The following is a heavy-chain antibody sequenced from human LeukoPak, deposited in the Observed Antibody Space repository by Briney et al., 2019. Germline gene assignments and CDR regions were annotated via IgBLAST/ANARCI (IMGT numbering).Heavy chain of an antibody. CDR2: IYTSGST. J-gene: IGHJ6*03. CDR3: ARAPSRGYSYGLNYYYYMDV. Sequence: PSQTLSLTCTVSGGSISSGLYYWSWIRQPAGKGLEWIGRIYTSGSTNYNPSLKSRVTISVDTSKNQFSLKLSSVTAADTAVYYCARAPSRGYSYGLNYYYYMDVWGKGTTVTVSS. D-gene: IGHD5-18*01. V-gene: IGHV4-61*02. CDR1: GGSISSGLYY.